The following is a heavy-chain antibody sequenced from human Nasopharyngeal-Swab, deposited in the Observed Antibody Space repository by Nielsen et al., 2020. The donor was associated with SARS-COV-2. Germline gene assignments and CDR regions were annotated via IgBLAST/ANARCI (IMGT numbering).Heavy chain of an antibody. D-gene: IGHD3-3*01. J-gene: IGHJ4*02. V-gene: IGHV1-69*01. Sequence: WVRQAPGQGLEWMGGIIPIFGTANYAQKFQGRVTITADESMSTAYMELSSLRSEDTAVYYCARGGITIFGVVSNLDYWGQGTLVTVSS. CDR2: IIPIFGTA. CDR3: ARGGITIFGVVSNLDY.